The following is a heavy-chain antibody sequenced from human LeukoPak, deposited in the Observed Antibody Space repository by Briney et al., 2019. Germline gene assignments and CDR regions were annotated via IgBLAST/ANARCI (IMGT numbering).Heavy chain of an antibody. V-gene: IGHV1-8*02. CDR1: GYTFTSYA. CDR3: ARRTYDFWSTSFDP. D-gene: IGHD3-3*01. CDR2: MTPNSGNT. Sequence: ASVKVSCKASGYTFTSYALHWVRQAPGQGLEWMGWMTPNSGNTSYAQKFQGRVTMTRNTSISTAYMELSSLRPEDTAVYYCARRTYDFWSTSFDPCGQGTLVTVSS. J-gene: IGHJ5*02.